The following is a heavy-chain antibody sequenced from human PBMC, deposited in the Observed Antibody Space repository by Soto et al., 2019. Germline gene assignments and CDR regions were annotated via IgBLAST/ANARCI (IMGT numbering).Heavy chain of an antibody. D-gene: IGHD1-26*01. CDR1: GGSFSGYY. Sequence: SETLSLTCAVYGGSFSGYYWSWIRQPPGKGLEWIGEINHSGSTNYNPSLKSRVTISVDTSKNQFSLKLSSVTAADTAVYYCARAEWDLLTLFAPCGQGSLVPGSS. CDR3: ARAEWDLLTLFAP. J-gene: IGHJ5*02. CDR2: INHSGST. V-gene: IGHV4-34*01.